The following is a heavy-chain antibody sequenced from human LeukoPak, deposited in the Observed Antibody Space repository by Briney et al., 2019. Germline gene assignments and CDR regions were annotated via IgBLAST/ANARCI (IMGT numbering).Heavy chain of an antibody. J-gene: IGHJ5*02. CDR1: GFTFSEYS. D-gene: IGHD2-15*01. V-gene: IGHV3-23*01. CDR2: IRSNGRDT. Sequence: PGGSLRLSCAASGFTFSEYSMSWVRQAPGKALEWVSNIRSNGRDTYYTDSVKGRFTISRDNSKNTLYLEMNSLRAEDTAVYYCAKGGYTTCFDPWGQGTLVTVSS. CDR3: AKGGYTTCFDP.